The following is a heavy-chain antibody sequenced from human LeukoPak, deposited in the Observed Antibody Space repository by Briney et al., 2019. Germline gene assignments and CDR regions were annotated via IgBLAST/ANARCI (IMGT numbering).Heavy chain of an antibody. CDR2: ISSSSSYI. Sequence: GGSLRLSCAASGFTFSSYSMNWVRQAPGKGPEWVSSISSSSSYIYYADSVKGRFTISRDNAKNSLYLQMNSLRAEDTAVYYCARASNIVATTAPDYWGQGTLVTVSS. CDR3: ARASNIVATTAPDY. J-gene: IGHJ4*02. D-gene: IGHD5-12*01. CDR1: GFTFSSYS. V-gene: IGHV3-21*01.